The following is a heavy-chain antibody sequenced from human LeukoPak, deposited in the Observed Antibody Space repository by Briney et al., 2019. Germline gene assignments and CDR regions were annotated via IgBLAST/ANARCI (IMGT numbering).Heavy chain of an antibody. Sequence: PGGSLRLSCAASGFTFSDYYMRWIRQAAGKGLEGVSYISSSSSYTNYADSVKGRFTISRDNAKNSLYLQMNSLRAEDTAVYYCARDLGSGSYYAYFDYWGQGTLVTVSS. D-gene: IGHD3-10*01. CDR1: GFTFSDYY. V-gene: IGHV3-11*06. CDR3: ARDLGSGSYYAYFDY. CDR2: ISSSSSYT. J-gene: IGHJ4*02.